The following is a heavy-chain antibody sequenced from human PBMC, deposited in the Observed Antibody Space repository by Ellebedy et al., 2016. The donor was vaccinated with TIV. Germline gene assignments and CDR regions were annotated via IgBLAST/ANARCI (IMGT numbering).Heavy chain of an antibody. CDR3: ARTWTSVRGVLDV. J-gene: IGHJ6*02. V-gene: IGHV1-18*01. CDR2: HT. CDR1: GHTFTSYG. Sequence: ASVKVSXXASGHTFTSYGISWVRQAPGQGLEWMGGHTNYAQRFQGRVRVTTDASRSTGYMELRSLTSDDTAVYYCARTWTSVRGVLDVWGQGTTISVSS. D-gene: IGHD3-10*01.